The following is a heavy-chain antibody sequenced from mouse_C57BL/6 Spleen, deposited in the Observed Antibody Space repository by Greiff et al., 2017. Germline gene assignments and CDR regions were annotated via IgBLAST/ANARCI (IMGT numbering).Heavy chain of an antibody. J-gene: IGHJ1*01. Sequence: FQLQQSGAELVRPGASVKLSCKASGYTFTDYYINWVTQRPGQGLEWIARIYPGSGNTYYNEKFKGKATLTAEKSSSTAYMQLSSLTSEDSAVYFCARENYGSSYWYFDVWGAGTTVTVSS. CDR3: ARENYGSSYWYFDV. CDR2: IYPGSGNT. CDR1: GYTFTDYY. V-gene: IGHV1-76*01. D-gene: IGHD1-1*01.